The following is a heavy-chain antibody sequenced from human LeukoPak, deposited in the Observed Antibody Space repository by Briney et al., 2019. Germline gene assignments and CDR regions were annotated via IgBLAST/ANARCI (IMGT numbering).Heavy chain of an antibody. CDR1: GFTFSSYA. Sequence: PGGSLRLSCAASGFTFSSYAMHWVRQAPGKGLEWVAVISYDGSNKYYADSMKGRFTISRDNSKNTLYLQMNSLRAEDTAVYYCAREQLWYACIDYWGQGTLVTVSS. CDR2: ISYDGSNK. CDR3: AREQLWYACIDY. D-gene: IGHD5-18*01. V-gene: IGHV3-30*04. J-gene: IGHJ4*02.